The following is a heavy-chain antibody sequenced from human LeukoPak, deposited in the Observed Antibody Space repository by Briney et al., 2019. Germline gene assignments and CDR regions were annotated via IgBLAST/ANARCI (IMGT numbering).Heavy chain of an antibody. J-gene: IGHJ2*01. CDR1: GDSVSSNSAA. V-gene: IGHV6-1*01. CDR2: TYYRSKWYN. CDR3: ARDSPLTTVTTFPYWYFDL. Sequence: SQTLSLTCAVSGDSVSSNSAAWNWIRQSPSRGLEWLGRTYYRSKWYNDYAVSVKSRITINPDTSKNQFSLQLNSVTPEDTAVYYCARDSPLTTVTTFPYWYFDLWGRGTLVTVSS. D-gene: IGHD4-17*01.